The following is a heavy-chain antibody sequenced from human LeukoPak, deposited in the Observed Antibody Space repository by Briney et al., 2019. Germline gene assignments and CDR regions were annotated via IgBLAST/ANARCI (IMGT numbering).Heavy chain of an antibody. CDR2: IKSDGSST. CDR1: GFTFSSYW. J-gene: IGHJ4*02. V-gene: IGHV3-74*03. Sequence: QPGESLRLSCAASGFTFSSYWMHWVRQAPGKGLVWVSRIKSDGSSTMYADSVKGRFTISRDNAKNTLYLQMNSLRAEDTAVYYCARESPHSDYWGQGTLVTVSS. D-gene: IGHD2-21*01. CDR3: ARESPHSDY.